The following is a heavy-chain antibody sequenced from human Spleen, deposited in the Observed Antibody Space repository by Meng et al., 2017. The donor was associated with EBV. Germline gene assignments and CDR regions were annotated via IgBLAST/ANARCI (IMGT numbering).Heavy chain of an antibody. CDR2: ISNSGNT. D-gene: IGHD6-25*01. V-gene: IGHV4-39*01. Sequence: QMQLQESGPGLVKPSETLSLTCPVSGGSISDSSNYWGWIRQPPGKGLEWIGSISNSGNTYQNPSLKSRVIISQDTSKNQFSLKLSSVTAADTAVYYCARCSASYYFDYWGQGTLVTVSS. CDR1: GGSISDSSNY. J-gene: IGHJ4*02. CDR3: ARCSASYYFDY.